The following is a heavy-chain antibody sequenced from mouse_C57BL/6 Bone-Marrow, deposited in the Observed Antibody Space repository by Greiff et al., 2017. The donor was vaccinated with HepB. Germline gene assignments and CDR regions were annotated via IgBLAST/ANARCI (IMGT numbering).Heavy chain of an antibody. Sequence: EVQVVESGEGLVKPGGSLKLSCAASGFTFSSYAMSWVRQTPEKRLEWVAYISSGGDYIYYADTVKGRFTISRDNARNTLYLQMSSLKSEDTAMYYCTRDYYGSSYPWFAYWGQGTLVTVSA. D-gene: IGHD1-1*01. CDR1: GFTFSSYA. CDR3: TRDYYGSSYPWFAY. CDR2: ISSGGDYI. J-gene: IGHJ3*01. V-gene: IGHV5-9-1*02.